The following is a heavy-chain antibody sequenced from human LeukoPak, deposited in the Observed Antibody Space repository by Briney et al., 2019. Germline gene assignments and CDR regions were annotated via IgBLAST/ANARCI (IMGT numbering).Heavy chain of an antibody. CDR3: AREVVYSVADRRAAHYDY. J-gene: IGHJ4*02. Sequence: ASVKVSCKASGYTFTSYGISWVRQAPGQGLEWMGWISAYNGNTNYAQKLQGRVTMTTDTSTSTAYMELRSLRSDDTAVYYCAREVVYSVADRRAAHYDYWGQGTLVTVSS. D-gene: IGHD6-6*01. V-gene: IGHV1-18*01. CDR2: ISAYNGNT. CDR1: GYTFTSYG.